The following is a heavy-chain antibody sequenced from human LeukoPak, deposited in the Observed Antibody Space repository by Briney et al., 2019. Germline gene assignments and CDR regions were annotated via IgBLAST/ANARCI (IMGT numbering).Heavy chain of an antibody. CDR1: GGSFSGYY. J-gene: IGHJ3*02. Sequence: SETLSLTCAVYGGSFSGYYWSWIRQPPGKGLEWIGEINHSGSTNYNPSLKSRVTISVGTSKNQFSLKLSSVTAADTAVYYCARLYDYVWGSYRYTRGAFDIWGQGTMVTVSS. D-gene: IGHD3-16*02. CDR2: INHSGST. V-gene: IGHV4-34*01. CDR3: ARLYDYVWGSYRYTRGAFDI.